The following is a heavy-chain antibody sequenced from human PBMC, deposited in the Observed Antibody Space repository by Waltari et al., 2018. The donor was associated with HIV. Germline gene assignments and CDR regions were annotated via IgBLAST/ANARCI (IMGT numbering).Heavy chain of an antibody. J-gene: IGHJ4*02. CDR1: GGSISSSSYY. D-gene: IGHD1-20*01. V-gene: IGHV4-39*07. CDR3: ARVSRYYFDY. Sequence: QVQLQESGPGLVKPSETLSLTCTVSGGSISSSSYYWGWIRQPPGKGLEWIGSIYYSGSTYYNPSLKSRVTISVDTSKNQFSLKLSSVTAADTAVYYCARVSRYYFDYWGQGTLVTVSS. CDR2: IYYSGST.